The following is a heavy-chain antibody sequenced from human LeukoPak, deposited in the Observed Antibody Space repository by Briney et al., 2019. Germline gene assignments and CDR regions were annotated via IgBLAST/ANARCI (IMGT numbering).Heavy chain of an antibody. J-gene: IGHJ2*01. CDR2: IWNDGSDM. V-gene: IGHV3-33*08. CDR3: ARGPWASGTQITSLDL. CDR1: GFTFSGSA. Sequence: PGGSLKLSCAASGFTFSGSAMHWVRQAPGKGLEWVALIWNDGSDMSYADSVKGRFTISRDNSKNTLDLQMNSLRAEDMAVYYCARGPWASGTQITSLDLWGRGTLVTVSS. D-gene: IGHD3-10*01.